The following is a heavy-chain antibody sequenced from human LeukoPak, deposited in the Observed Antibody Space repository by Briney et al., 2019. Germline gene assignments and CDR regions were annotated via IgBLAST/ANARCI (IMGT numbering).Heavy chain of an antibody. J-gene: IGHJ6*03. Sequence: GRSLRLSCAASGFTFCSYGMHWVRQAPGKGLEWVAVIWYDGSNKYYADSVKGRFTISRDNSKNTLYLQMNSLRAEDTAVYYCARSSTSHTTYMDVWGKGTTVTVSS. D-gene: IGHD2-2*01. V-gene: IGHV3-33*01. CDR1: GFTFCSYG. CDR3: ARSSTSHTTYMDV. CDR2: IWYDGSNK.